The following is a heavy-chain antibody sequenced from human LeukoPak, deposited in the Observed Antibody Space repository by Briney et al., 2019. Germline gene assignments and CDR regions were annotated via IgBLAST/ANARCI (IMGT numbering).Heavy chain of an antibody. V-gene: IGHV3-30*04. D-gene: IGHD5-24*01. J-gene: IGHJ6*04. CDR3: TTITLRPTGV. CDR2: ISYDGSNK. CDR1: GFTFSSYA. Sequence: GGSLRLSCAASGFTFSSYAMHWVRQAPGKGLEWVAVISYDGSNKYYADSVKGRFTISRDNSKNTLYLQMNSLKTEDTAVYYCTTITLRPTGVWGKGTTVIVSS.